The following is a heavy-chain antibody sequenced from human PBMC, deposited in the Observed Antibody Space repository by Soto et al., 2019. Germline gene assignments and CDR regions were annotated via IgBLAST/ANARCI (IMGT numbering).Heavy chain of an antibody. CDR3: ARASYSTTWYWYFDY. V-gene: IGHV6-1*01. CDR2: TYFRSKWYN. Sequence: SQTLSLTCVISGASVSANSAAWNWIRQSPSRGLEWLGRTYFRSKWYNDYAVSVRSRISINPDTSKNQFSLQLNSVTPEDTAVYYCARASYSTTWYWYFDYWGQGALVTVSS. D-gene: IGHD6-13*01. J-gene: IGHJ4*02. CDR1: GASVSANSAA.